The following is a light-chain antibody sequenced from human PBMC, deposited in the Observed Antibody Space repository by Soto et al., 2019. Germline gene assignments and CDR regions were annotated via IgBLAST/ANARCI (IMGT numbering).Light chain of an antibody. CDR2: DVS. J-gene: IGLJ1*01. CDR3: RSYAGNHIV. V-gene: IGLV2-8*01. Sequence: QSVLTQPPSASGSPGQSVTISCTGTSSDVGGYNYVSWYQQHPGKAPKLMIYDVSKRPSGVPDRFSGSKSGNTASLTVSGLQAEDEADYYCRSYAGNHIVFGTGTKVTVL. CDR1: SSDVGGYNY.